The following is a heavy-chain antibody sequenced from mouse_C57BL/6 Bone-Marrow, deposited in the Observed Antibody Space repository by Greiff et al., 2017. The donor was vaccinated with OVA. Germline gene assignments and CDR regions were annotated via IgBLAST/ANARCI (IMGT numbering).Heavy chain of an antibody. CDR3: ARGYGSSLYAMDY. J-gene: IGHJ4*01. CDR1: GYTFTSYW. Sequence: VQLQQSGAELVKPGASVKMSCKASGYTFTSYWITWVKQRPGQGLEWIGDIYPGSGSTNYNEKFKSKATLTVDTSSSTAYMQLSSLTSEDSAVYYCARGYGSSLYAMDYWGQGTSVTVSS. V-gene: IGHV1-55*01. CDR2: IYPGSGST. D-gene: IGHD1-1*01.